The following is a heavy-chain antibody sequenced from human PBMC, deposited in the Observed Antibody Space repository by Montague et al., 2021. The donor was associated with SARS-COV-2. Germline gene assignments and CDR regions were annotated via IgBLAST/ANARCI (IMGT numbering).Heavy chain of an antibody. CDR2: INHSGST. CDR3: AGEDRWNWFDP. Sequence: SETLSLTCAVYGGSFSGYYWSWIRQPPGKGLEWIGEINHSGSTNYNPSLKSRVTISVDTSKNQFSLKLSPVTAADTAVYYCAGEDRWNWFDPWGQGTLVIVSS. D-gene: IGHD5-24*01. CDR1: GGSFSGYY. J-gene: IGHJ5*02. V-gene: IGHV4-34*01.